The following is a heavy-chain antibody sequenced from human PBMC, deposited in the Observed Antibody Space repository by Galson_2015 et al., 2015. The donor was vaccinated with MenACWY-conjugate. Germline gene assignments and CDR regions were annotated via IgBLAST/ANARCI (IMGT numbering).Heavy chain of an antibody. CDR3: ARSSRSCNGARCVPLDY. D-gene: IGHD2-15*01. Sequence: LSLTCAVYGTSFNAYSWSWIRHSPGKGLEWMGELNRNGGTTYTPSLASPVTISVDSSKNQFSLNLRSVTAADTAVYYCARSSRSCNGARCVPLDYRGPGTRVSDSS. CDR1: GTSFNAYS. V-gene: IGHV4-34*01. J-gene: IGHJ4*02. CDR2: LNRNGGT.